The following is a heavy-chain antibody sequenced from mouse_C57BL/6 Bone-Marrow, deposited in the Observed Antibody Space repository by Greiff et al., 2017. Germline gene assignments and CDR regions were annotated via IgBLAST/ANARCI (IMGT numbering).Heavy chain of an antibody. CDR2: IDPSDSYP. Sequence: QVQLQQPGAELVMPGASVKLSCKASGYTFTSYWMHWVKQRPGQGLEWIGEIDPSDSYPNYNQKFKGKSTLTVDKSSSTAYMQLSSLTSEDSAVYYCARGGYYLDYWGQGTTLTVSS. CDR3: ARGGYYLDY. D-gene: IGHD3-1*01. CDR1: GYTFTSYW. V-gene: IGHV1-69*01. J-gene: IGHJ2*01.